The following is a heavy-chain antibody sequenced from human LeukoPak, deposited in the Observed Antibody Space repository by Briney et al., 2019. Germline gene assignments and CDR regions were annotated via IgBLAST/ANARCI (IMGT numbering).Heavy chain of an antibody. Sequence: SETLSLTCTVSGGSISSSSYYWNWIRQTPGKGLEWIGYIYYRGSSNYNPSLKSRVTISLNTSKNQFSLKLSSVTAADTAVYYCAREADSSGYPGAFDIWGQGTMVTVSS. CDR2: IYYRGSS. CDR1: GGSISSSSYY. J-gene: IGHJ3*02. D-gene: IGHD3-22*01. CDR3: AREADSSGYPGAFDI. V-gene: IGHV4-61*01.